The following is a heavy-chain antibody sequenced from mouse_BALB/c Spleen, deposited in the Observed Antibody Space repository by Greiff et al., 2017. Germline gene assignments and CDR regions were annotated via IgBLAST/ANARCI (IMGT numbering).Heavy chain of an antibody. D-gene: IGHD2-1*01. CDR2: IWAGGST. Sequence: QVQLKESGPGLVAPSQSLSITCTVSGFSLTSYGVHWVRQPPGKGLEWLGVIWAGGSTNYNSALMSRLSISKDNSKSQVFLKMNSLQTDDTAMYYCARDGGNYEYFDYWGQGTTLTVSS. CDR3: ARDGGNYEYFDY. CDR1: GFSLTSYG. J-gene: IGHJ2*01. V-gene: IGHV2-9*02.